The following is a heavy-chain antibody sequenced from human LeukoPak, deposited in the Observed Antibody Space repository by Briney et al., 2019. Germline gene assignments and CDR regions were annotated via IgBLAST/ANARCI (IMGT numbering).Heavy chain of an antibody. V-gene: IGHV3-23*01. CDR2: ISSSGDIT. D-gene: IGHD3-10*01. CDR1: GFTLSNYG. Sequence: PGGSLRLSCAASGFTLSNYGMSWVRQSPGKGLEWVSAISSSGDITYYADSVKGRITLSRDNSKNTLYLQMNSLRAEDTAVYYCAKLKGFFGNLFWYLDLWGRGALVTVSS. J-gene: IGHJ2*01. CDR3: AKLKGFFGNLFWYLDL.